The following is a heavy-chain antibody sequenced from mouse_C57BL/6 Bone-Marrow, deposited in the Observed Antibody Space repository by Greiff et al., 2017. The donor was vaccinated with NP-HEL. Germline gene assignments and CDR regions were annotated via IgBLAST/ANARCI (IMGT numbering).Heavy chain of an antibody. CDR1: GFTFSDYG. V-gene: IGHV5-17*01. Sequence: DVMLVESGGGLVKPGGSLKLSCAASGFTFSDYGMHWVRQAPEKGLEWVAYISSGSSTIYYADTVKGRFTISRDNAKNTLFLQMTSLRSEDTAMYYCARPSYSNWFAYWGQGTLVTVSA. J-gene: IGHJ3*01. CDR2: ISSGSSTI. CDR3: ARPSYSNWFAY. D-gene: IGHD2-5*01.